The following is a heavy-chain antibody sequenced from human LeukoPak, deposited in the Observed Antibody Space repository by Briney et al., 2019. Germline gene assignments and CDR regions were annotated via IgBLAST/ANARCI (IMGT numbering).Heavy chain of an antibody. CDR3: ARKGADFGSYYFDY. D-gene: IGHD3-10*01. CDR2: IYHSGYT. V-gene: IGHV4-38-2*02. Sequence: SGPLSLTCSVSGSSIISGYHWGWVRQPPGKGLEWVGSIYHSGYTYYNPSLKSRVTISVDTSKNQFSLRLGSVTAADTAMYYCARKGADFGSYYFDYWGQGTLVTVSS. CDR1: GSSIISGYH. J-gene: IGHJ4*02.